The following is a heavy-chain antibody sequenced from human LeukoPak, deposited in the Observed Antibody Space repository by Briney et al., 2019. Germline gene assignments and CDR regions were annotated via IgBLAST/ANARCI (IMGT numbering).Heavy chain of an antibody. J-gene: IGHJ4*02. CDR2: ISGSSSFI. V-gene: IGHV3-21*01. CDR1: GFTFSTYN. Sequence: GGSLRLSCAASGFTFSTYNMNWVRQAPGKGLEWVSSISGSSSFIYYADSVKGRFTISRDNAKNSLYLQMDSLRAEDTAVYYCAGYHYGSGSYSWGGQGTLVTVSS. D-gene: IGHD3-10*01. CDR3: AGYHYGSGSYSW.